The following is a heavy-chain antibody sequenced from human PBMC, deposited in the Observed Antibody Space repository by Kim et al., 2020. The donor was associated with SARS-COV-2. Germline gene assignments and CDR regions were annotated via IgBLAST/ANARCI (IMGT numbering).Heavy chain of an antibody. Sequence: NTNYAQKFQERVTITGDMSTSTAYMGLSRLRSEDTAVYYCAAGEAAAGDYWGQGTLVTVSS. D-gene: IGHD6-13*01. V-gene: IGHV1-58*01. CDR3: AAGEAAAGDY. CDR2: NT. J-gene: IGHJ4*02.